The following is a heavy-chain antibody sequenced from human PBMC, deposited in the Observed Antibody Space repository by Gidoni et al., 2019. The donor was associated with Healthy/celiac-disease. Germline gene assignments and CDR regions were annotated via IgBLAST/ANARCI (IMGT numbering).Heavy chain of an antibody. D-gene: IGHD2-21*02. Sequence: EVQLVESGGGLVQPGGSLRLSCAASGFTFSSYSMNWVCQAPGKGLEWVSYISSSSITIYYAESVKGRFTISRDNAKNSLYLQMNSLRDEDTAVYYCARDRRGGDFSGMDVWGQGTTVTVSS. J-gene: IGHJ6*02. CDR3: ARDRRGGDFSGMDV. CDR2: ISSSSITI. V-gene: IGHV3-48*02. CDR1: GFTFSSYS.